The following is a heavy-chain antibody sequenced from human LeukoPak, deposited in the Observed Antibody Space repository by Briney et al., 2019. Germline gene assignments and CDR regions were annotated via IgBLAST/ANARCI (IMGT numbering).Heavy chain of an antibody. CDR1: GFTFASYA. J-gene: IGHJ4*02. Sequence: GGSLRLSCAASGFTFASYAMTWVRQAPGKGLEWVSAVSGSGGSTYSADSVKGRFTISRDNSKNTLYLQINSLRAEDTAVYYCARDGTAMVITNGYFDYWGQGTLVTVSS. V-gene: IGHV3-23*01. CDR2: VSGSGGST. CDR3: ARDGTAMVITNGYFDY. D-gene: IGHD5-18*01.